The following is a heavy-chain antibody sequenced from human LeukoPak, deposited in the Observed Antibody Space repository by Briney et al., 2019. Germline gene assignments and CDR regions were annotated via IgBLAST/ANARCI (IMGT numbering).Heavy chain of an antibody. CDR3: ARARGLTTLTTFEGDYYYGMDV. D-gene: IGHD3-16*01. CDR1: RGTFSSYG. Sequence: ASVKVSCKASRGTFSSYGINWVRQTPGQGLEWMGRIIPILAIAHYAQKFQGRVTITADESTSTAYMELSSLRSEDTAVYYCARARGLTTLTTFEGDYYYGMDVWGQGTTITVSS. V-gene: IGHV1-69*04. CDR2: IIPILAIA. J-gene: IGHJ6*02.